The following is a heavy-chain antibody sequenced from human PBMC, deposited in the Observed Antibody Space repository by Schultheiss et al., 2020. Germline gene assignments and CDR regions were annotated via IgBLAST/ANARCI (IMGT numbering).Heavy chain of an antibody. CDR2: MNPNSGNT. D-gene: IGHD1-26*01. CDR3: ATDGSIVGATELYFDY. CDR1: GGTFSSYT. V-gene: IGHV1-8*02. Sequence: ASVKVSCKASGGTFSSYTISWVRQATGQGLEWMGWMNPNSGNTGYAQKFQGRVTMTRNTSISTAYMELSSLRSEDTAVYYCATDGSIVGATELYFDYWGQGTLVTVSS. J-gene: IGHJ4*02.